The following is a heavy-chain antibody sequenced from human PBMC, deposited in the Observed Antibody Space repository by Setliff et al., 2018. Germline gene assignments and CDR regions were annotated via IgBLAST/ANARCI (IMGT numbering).Heavy chain of an antibody. Sequence: PSETLSLTCAVYGGSFSGYYWSWIRQPTGKGLEWSGEINHSGSTNYNPSLKSRVTISVDTSKNQFSLKLSSVTAADAAVYYCARGGQQLYYFDYWGQGTLVTVS. CDR3: ARGGQQLYYFDY. V-gene: IGHV4-34*01. D-gene: IGHD6-13*01. J-gene: IGHJ4*02. CDR1: GGSFSGYY. CDR2: INHSGST.